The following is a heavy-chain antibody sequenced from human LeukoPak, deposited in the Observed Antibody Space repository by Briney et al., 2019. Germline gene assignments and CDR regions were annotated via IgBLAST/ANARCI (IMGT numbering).Heavy chain of an antibody. CDR1: GGSISSYY. CDR2: IYYSGST. V-gene: IGHV4-59*01. D-gene: IGHD6-19*01. CDR3: ARRSSGWHDAFDI. Sequence: SETLSLTCTVSGGSISSYYWSWIRQPPGKGLEWIGYIYYSGSTNYNPSLKSRVTMSVDTSENQFSLKLNSMTAADTAVYYCARRSSGWHDAFDIWGQGTVVTVSS. J-gene: IGHJ3*02.